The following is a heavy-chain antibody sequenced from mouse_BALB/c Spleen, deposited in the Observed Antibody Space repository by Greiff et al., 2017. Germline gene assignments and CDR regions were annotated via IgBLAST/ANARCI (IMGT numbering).Heavy chain of an antibody. Sequence: VQLQQSGAELVKPGASVKLSCTASGFNIKDTYMHWVKQRPEQGLEWIGRIDPANGNTKYDPKFQGKATITADTSSNTAYLQLSSLTSEDTAVYYCARSDDGYRGFAYWGQGTLVTVSA. CDR2: IDPANGNT. D-gene: IGHD2-3*01. V-gene: IGHV14-3*02. CDR1: GFNIKDTY. J-gene: IGHJ3*01. CDR3: ARSDDGYRGFAY.